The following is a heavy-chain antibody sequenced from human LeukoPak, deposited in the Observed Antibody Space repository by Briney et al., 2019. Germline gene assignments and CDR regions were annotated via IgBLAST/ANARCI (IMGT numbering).Heavy chain of an antibody. V-gene: IGHV4-59*12. CDR2: IYYSGST. J-gene: IGHJ4*02. CDR3: ARDAAYYYGSGSYRNGIDY. D-gene: IGHD3-10*01. CDR1: GGSISSYY. Sequence: SETLSLTCTVSGGSISSYYWSWIRQPPGKGLEWIGYIYYSGSTNYNPSLKSRVIISVDTSKNQFSLKLSSVTAADTAVYYCARDAAYYYGSGSYRNGIDYWGQGSLVTVSS.